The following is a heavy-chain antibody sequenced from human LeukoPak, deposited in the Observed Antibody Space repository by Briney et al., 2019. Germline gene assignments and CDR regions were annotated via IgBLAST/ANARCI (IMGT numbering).Heavy chain of an antibody. J-gene: IGHJ5*02. CDR3: ARGQGTYCSGGSCYTGYFDP. Sequence: GGSLRLSCAASGFTFSSYSMNWVRQAPGKGLEWVSSITSRSSYIYYAASVKGRFTVSRDNAKNSVYLQMNSLRAEDTAVYYCARGQGTYCSGGSCYTGYFDPWGQGTLVTVSS. D-gene: IGHD2-15*01. V-gene: IGHV3-21*01. CDR1: GFTFSSYS. CDR2: ITSRSSYI.